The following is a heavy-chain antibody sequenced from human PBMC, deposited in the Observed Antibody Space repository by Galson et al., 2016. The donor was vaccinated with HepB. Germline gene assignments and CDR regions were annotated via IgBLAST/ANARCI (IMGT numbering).Heavy chain of an antibody. D-gene: IGHD3-3*01. Sequence: SLRLSCAASGFSLSTYDMHWVRQATGKGLEWVSVIGIEGNTYYAASVKGRFTISRNNAKHTLYLQMNSLRAEDTAVYYCTRGNTQTFGSWGQGTLVTVSP. CDR1: GFSLSTYD. J-gene: IGHJ4*02. CDR3: TRGNTQTFGS. CDR2: IGIEGNT. V-gene: IGHV3-13*01.